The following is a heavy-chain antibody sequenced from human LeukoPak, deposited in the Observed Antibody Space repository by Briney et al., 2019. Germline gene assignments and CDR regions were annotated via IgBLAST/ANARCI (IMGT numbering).Heavy chain of an antibody. J-gene: IGHJ4*02. D-gene: IGHD3-16*01. CDR1: RSTFTAYY. CDR2: INPNSGGT. CDR3: ARDWLRGKGYLDY. V-gene: IGHV1-2*02. Sequence: ASVKVSCKVFRSTFTAYYIHWVRQAPGQGLEWMGWINPNSGGTNSAQKFQGRVTVTRDTSINTAYMELNTLRSDDTAVYYCARDWLRGKGYLDYWGQGTLVTVSS.